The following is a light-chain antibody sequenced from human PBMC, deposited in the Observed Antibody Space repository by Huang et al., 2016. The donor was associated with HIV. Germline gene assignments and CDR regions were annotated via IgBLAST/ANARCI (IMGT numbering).Light chain of an antibody. Sequence: DIQMTQSPSSLSASVGDRVTITCRASQSISSYLNGYQQKPGKAPKLLIYAASSLQSGVPSRFSGSGSGTDFTLTISSLQPEDFATYYCQQSYSTLRYTFGQGTKLEIK. CDR2: AAS. V-gene: IGKV1-39*01. J-gene: IGKJ2*01. CDR1: QSISSY. CDR3: QQSYSTLRYT.